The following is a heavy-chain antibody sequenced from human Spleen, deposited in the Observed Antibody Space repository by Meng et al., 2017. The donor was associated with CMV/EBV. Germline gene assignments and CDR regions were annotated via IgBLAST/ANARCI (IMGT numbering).Heavy chain of an antibody. J-gene: IGHJ6*02. Sequence: GESLKISCAASGFTFSSYAMHWVRQAPGKGLEWVAVISYDGSNKYYADSVKGRFTISRDNSKNTLYLQMNSLRAEDTAVYYCAKGLRSSTSCCLNYGMDVWGQGTTVTVSS. D-gene: IGHD2-2*01. CDR3: AKGLRSSTSCCLNYGMDV. CDR1: GFTFSSYA. V-gene: IGHV3-30-3*01. CDR2: ISYDGSNK.